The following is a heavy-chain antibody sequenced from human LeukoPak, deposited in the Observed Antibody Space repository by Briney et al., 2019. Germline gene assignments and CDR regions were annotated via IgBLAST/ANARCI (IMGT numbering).Heavy chain of an antibody. J-gene: IGHJ3*02. Sequence: ASVKVSCKASGYTFTTYGINWVRQAPGQGLEWMGWISGYNGNANYAQKLQGRVTMTTDTSTSTAYMELRSLRSDDTAVYYCARHRLPRVYYDSSGYYHAAFDIWGQGTMVTVSS. V-gene: IGHV1-18*01. CDR2: ISGYNGNA. CDR3: ARHRLPRVYYDSSGYYHAAFDI. D-gene: IGHD3-22*01. CDR1: GYTFTTYG.